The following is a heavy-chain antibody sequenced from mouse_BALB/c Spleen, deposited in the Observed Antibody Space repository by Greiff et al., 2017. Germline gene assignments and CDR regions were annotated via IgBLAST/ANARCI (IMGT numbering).Heavy chain of an antibody. J-gene: IGHJ1*01. V-gene: IGHV2-4*02. CDR2: IWSGGST. CDR1: GFSLTSYG. Sequence: QVQLKQSGPGLVAPSQSLSITCTVSGFSLTSYGVHWVRQPPGKGLEWLGVIWSGGSTDYNAAFISRLSISKDNSKSQVFFKMNSLQADDTAIYYCARNYYYGSSYWYFDVWGAGTTVTVSS. CDR3: ARNYYYGSSYWYFDV. D-gene: IGHD1-1*01.